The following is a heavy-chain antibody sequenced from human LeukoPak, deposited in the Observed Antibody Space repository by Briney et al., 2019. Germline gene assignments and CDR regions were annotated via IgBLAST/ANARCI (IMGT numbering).Heavy chain of an antibody. CDR1: GYTFTGYP. Sequence: ASVKVSCNASGYTFTGYPMHWVRQAPGQGLEWMGWINPNSGDTKYAQKFQGRVTMTRDTSISTAYMELSSLRSDDTAVYYCARTTAFDYWGQGTLVTVSS. D-gene: IGHD4-17*01. V-gene: IGHV1-2*02. CDR2: INPNSGDT. CDR3: ARTTAFDY. J-gene: IGHJ4*02.